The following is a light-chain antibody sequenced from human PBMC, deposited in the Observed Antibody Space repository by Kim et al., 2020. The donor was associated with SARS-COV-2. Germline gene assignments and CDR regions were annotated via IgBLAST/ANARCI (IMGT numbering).Light chain of an antibody. J-gene: IGKJ5*01. CDR2: AAS. Sequence: DIQMTQSPSSLSASVGDRVTITCRASQGISNSLAWYQQKPGKAPKLLLYAASRLESGVPSRFSGSGSGTDYTLTISSLQPEDFATYYCQQYYSTPITFGQGRRLEIK. CDR1: QGISNS. V-gene: IGKV1-NL1*01. CDR3: QQYYSTPIT.